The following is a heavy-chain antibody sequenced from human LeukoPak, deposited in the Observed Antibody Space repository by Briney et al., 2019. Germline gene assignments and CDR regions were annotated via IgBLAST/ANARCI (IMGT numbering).Heavy chain of an antibody. D-gene: IGHD3-10*01. CDR1: GYTFTSYG. CDR3: ARVPVLLWFGEPHSYFDY. CDR2: ISAYNGNT. J-gene: IGHJ4*02. Sequence: ASVKVSCKASGYTFTSYGISWVRLAPGQGLEWMGWISAYNGNTNYAQKLQGRVTMTTDTSTSTAYMELRSLRSDDTAVYYCARVPVLLWFGEPHSYFDYWGQGTLVTVSS. V-gene: IGHV1-18*04.